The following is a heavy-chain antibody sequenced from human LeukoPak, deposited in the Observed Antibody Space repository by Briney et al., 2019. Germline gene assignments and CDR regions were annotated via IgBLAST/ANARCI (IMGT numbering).Heavy chain of an antibody. CDR3: ARRKYSSSSWWFDP. CDR2: INHSGST. J-gene: IGHJ5*02. D-gene: IGHD6-6*01. CDR1: GGSFSGYY. Sequence: PSETLSLTCAVYGGSFSGYYWSWIRQPPGKGLEWIGEINHSGSTNYNPSLKSRVTISVDTSKNQFSLKLSSVTAADTAVYYCARRKYSSSSWWFDPWGQGTLVTVSS. V-gene: IGHV4-34*01.